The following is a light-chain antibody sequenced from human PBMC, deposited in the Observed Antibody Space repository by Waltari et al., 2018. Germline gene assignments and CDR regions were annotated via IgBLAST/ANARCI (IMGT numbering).Light chain of an antibody. V-gene: IGKV1-12*01. CDR2: SAS. Sequence: DVEMTQSPSSVSVSVGDRVTITCRASQAISNWLAWYQKRPGKAPRLLIYSASILQSGVPSRFSGSGSGTHFTLTISSLQPEDSATYYCQQTNSSPRVTFGPGTKVHI. CDR3: QQTNSSPRVT. J-gene: IGKJ3*01. CDR1: QAISNW.